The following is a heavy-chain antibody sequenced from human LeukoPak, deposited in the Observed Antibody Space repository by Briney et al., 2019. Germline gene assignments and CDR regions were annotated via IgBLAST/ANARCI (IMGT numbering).Heavy chain of an antibody. V-gene: IGHV4-34*01. D-gene: IGHD2-15*01. CDR2: INHSGST. CDR1: GGSFSGYY. Sequence: SETLSLTCAVYGGSFSGYYWSWIRQPPGKGLEWIGEINHSGSTNYNPSLKSQVTISVDTSKNQFSLKLSSVTAADTAVYYCARGAVMAVVPSYDYWGQGTLVTVSS. J-gene: IGHJ4*02. CDR3: ARGAVMAVVPSYDY.